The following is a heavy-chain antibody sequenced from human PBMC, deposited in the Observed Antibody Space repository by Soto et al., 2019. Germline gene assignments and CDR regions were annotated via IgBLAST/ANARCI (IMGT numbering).Heavy chain of an antibody. V-gene: IGHV3-30*18. CDR3: AKETFLEWLRPEAPYYYYGMDV. J-gene: IGHJ6*02. D-gene: IGHD3-3*02. Sequence: GSLRLSCAASGFTFSSYGMHWVRQAPGKGLEWVAVISYDGSNKYYADSVKGRFTISRDNSKNTLYLQMNSLRAEDTAVYYCAKETFLEWLRPEAPYYYYGMDVWGQGTTVTVSS. CDR2: ISYDGSNK. CDR1: GFTFSSYG.